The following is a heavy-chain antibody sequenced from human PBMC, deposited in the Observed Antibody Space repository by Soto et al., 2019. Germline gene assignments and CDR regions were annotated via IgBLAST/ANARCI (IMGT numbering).Heavy chain of an antibody. D-gene: IGHD6-13*01. CDR1: GFTFSSYA. V-gene: IGHV3-23*01. CDR2: ISGSGGGT. J-gene: IGHJ4*02. CDR3: ARRGPGTYFDY. Sequence: EVQLLESGGGLVQPGGSLRLSCAASGFTFSSYAMRWVRQAPGKGLEWVSAISGSGGGTYYADSVKGRFTISRDNSKHTLYLQMNSLRAEDTAVYYCARRGPGTYFDYWGQGTLVTVSS.